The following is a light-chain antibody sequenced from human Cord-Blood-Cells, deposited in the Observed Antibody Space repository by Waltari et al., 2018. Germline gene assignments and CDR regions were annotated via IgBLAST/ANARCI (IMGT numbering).Light chain of an antibody. CDR1: SSDVGSYNL. Sequence: QSALTQPASVSGSPGQSITISCTGTSSDVGSYNLVSWYQQHPGKAPKLMIYEVSKRPSGVSNRFSGSKSGNTASLTISGLQAEDEADYYCCSYAGSSTFYFFRTGTKVTVL. CDR3: CSYAGSSTFYF. V-gene: IGLV2-23*02. CDR2: EVS. J-gene: IGLJ1*01.